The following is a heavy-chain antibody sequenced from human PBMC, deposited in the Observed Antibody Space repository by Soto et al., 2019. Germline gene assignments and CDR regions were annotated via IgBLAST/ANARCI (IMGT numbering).Heavy chain of an antibody. CDR3: ATLIASKNWFDP. CDR2: YYHSGNT. D-gene: IGHD3-22*01. J-gene: IGHJ5*02. Sequence: QLQLQESGSGLVRPSETLSLTCAVSGGSISTPGHSWSWIRQTPGEGLEWIGYYYHSGNTYSNPSLKRRVTMSVDRSKNQISLALSSVTAADTAVYYCATLIASKNWFDPWGRGTLVTVSS. V-gene: IGHV4-30-2*01. CDR1: GGSISTPGHS.